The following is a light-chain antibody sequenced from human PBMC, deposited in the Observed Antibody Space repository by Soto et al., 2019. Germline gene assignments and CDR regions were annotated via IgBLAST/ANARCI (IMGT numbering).Light chain of an antibody. V-gene: IGLV2-14*01. CDR1: SSDVGGYNY. CDR2: DVS. CDR3: SSYTSSSTVV. J-gene: IGLJ2*01. Sequence: QSVLTQPASVSGSPGQSITISCTGTSSDVGGYNYVSWHQQHPGKAPKLMIYDVSNRPSGVSNRFSASKSGNTASLTITGLQAEDEADYYCSSYTSSSTVVFGGGTKLTVL.